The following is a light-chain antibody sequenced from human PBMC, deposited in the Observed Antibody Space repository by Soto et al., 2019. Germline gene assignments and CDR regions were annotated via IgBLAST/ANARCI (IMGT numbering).Light chain of an antibody. CDR1: QTGRNNY. V-gene: IGKV3-20*01. CDR3: QQSSSWPPWT. J-gene: IGKJ1*01. CDR2: DAS. Sequence: EMLLRRSPGTLSLSPGARPTLSCRSSQTGRNNYLAWYQQKPGQAPRLLIYDASDRATGIPARFSGSGSGTEFTLTISSLESEDSAVYYCQQSSSWPPWTVGPVTQVEIK.